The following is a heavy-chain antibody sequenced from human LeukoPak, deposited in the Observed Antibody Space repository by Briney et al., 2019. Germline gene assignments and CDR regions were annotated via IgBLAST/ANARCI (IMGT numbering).Heavy chain of an antibody. CDR2: INHSGST. Sequence: KISETLSLTCAVYGGSFSGYYWSWIRQPPGKGLEWIGEINHSGSTNYNPSLKSRVTISVDTSKNQFSLKLSSVTAADTAVYYCARGLYSSSWYFSHFDYWGQGTLVTVSS. CDR1: GGSFSGYY. CDR3: ARGLYSSSWYFSHFDY. J-gene: IGHJ4*02. D-gene: IGHD6-13*01. V-gene: IGHV4-34*01.